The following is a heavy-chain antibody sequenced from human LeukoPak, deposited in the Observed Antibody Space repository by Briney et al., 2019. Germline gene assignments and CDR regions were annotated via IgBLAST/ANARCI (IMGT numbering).Heavy chain of an antibody. Sequence: PGGSLRLSCAASGVTFSSYDMNWVRQAPGKGLEWVSYISGSGTTTYYADSVKGRFTISRDYSKNSLYLQMNSLRAEDTAVYYCARDLVPGAYTFDIWGQGTMVTVSS. J-gene: IGHJ3*02. CDR3: ARDLVPGAYTFDI. CDR2: ISGSGTTT. V-gene: IGHV3-48*03. CDR1: GVTFSSYD. D-gene: IGHD3-16*01.